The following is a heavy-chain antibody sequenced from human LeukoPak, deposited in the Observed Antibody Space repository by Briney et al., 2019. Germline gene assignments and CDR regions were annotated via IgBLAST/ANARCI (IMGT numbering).Heavy chain of an antibody. J-gene: IGHJ6*02. CDR3: ARDFPWELALDYYYGMDV. D-gene: IGHD1-26*01. CDR1: GFTFDDYG. V-gene: IGHV3-20*04. CDR2: INWNGGST. Sequence: GGSLRLSCAASGFTFDDYGMSWVRQVPGKGLEWVSGINWNGGSTGYADSVKGRFTISRDNAKNSLYLQMNSLRAEDTAVYYCARDFPWELALDYYYGMDVWGQGTTVTVSS.